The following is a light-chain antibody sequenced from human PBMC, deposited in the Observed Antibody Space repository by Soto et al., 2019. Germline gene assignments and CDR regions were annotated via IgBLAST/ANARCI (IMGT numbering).Light chain of an antibody. J-gene: IGKJ1*01. Sequence: EIVMTQSPATLSVSPGERATLSCRASQSVSSNLAWFQQKPGQAPRLLIYGASTRDTGIPARFSGSGSGTEFTLTISSLQSEDFAAYHCQQYNKWPPTFGQGTKVDIK. CDR3: QQYNKWPPT. CDR2: GAS. V-gene: IGKV3-15*01. CDR1: QSVSSN.